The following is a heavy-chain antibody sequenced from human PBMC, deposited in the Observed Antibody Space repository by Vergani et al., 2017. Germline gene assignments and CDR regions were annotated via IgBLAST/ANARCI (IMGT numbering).Heavy chain of an antibody. V-gene: IGHV4-34*01. D-gene: IGHD4-17*01. CDR1: GGSFSGYY. Sequence: QVQLQQWGAGLLKPSETLSLTCAVYGGSFSGYYWSWIRQPPGKGLEWIGEINHSGSTNYNTSLKSRVTISVDTSKNQFSLKLSSVTAEDTAVYYCAREHCDDYGDYWVCGPPHYWGQGTLVTVSS. CDR2: INHSGST. J-gene: IGHJ4*02. CDR3: AREHCDDYGDYWVCGPPHY.